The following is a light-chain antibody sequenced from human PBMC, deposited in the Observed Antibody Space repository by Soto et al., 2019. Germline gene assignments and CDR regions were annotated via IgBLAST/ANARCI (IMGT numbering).Light chain of an antibody. CDR1: SSDVGGYNY. Sequence: SVLTQPASVSGSPGQSLTISCTGTSSDVGGYNYVSWYQQHPGKAPKLMIYDVSNRPSGVSNRFSGSKSGNTASLTISGLQAEDEADYYCSSYTSSSTLVVFGGGTKLTVL. CDR2: DVS. V-gene: IGLV2-14*01. J-gene: IGLJ2*01. CDR3: SSYTSSSTLVV.